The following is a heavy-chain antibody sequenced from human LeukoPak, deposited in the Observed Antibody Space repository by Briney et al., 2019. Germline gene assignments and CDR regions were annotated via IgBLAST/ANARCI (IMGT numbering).Heavy chain of an antibody. V-gene: IGHV3-48*03. CDR2: ISSSGSTI. Sequence: GGSLRLSCAASGFTFSSYEMNWVRQAPGKGLEWVSYISSSGSTIYYADSVKGRFTISRDNAKNSLYLQMTSLRAADTAVYYCAGTVISNDYWGQGTLVTVSS. D-gene: IGHD3-16*02. CDR1: GFTFSSYE. J-gene: IGHJ4*02. CDR3: AGTVISNDY.